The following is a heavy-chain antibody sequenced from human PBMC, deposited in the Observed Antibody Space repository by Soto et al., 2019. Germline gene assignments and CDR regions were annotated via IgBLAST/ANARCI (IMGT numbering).Heavy chain of an antibody. CDR2: ISSSSSTI. J-gene: IGHJ5*02. V-gene: IGHV3-48*01. D-gene: IGHD2-2*01. CDR1: GFTFSSYS. Sequence: GGSLRLSCAASGFTFSSYSMNWVRQAPGKGLEWVSYISSSSSTIYYADSVKGRFTISSDNAKNTLYLQMNSLRAEDSAVYYCARGLDIVVVPAAYNWFDPWGQGTLVTVSS. CDR3: ARGLDIVVVPAAYNWFDP.